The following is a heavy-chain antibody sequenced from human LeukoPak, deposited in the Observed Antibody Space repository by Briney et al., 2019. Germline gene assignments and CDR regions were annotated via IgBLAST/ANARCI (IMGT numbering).Heavy chain of an antibody. V-gene: IGHV4-4*02. D-gene: IGHD2-15*01. CDR3: ARGGVKKVAATSLIDY. J-gene: IGHJ4*02. CDR1: GGSISSSNW. Sequence: SETLSLTCAVSGGSISSSNWWSWVRQPPGKGLEWIGEIYHSGSTNYNPSLKSRVTISVDTSKNQFSLKLSSVTAADTAVYYCARGGVKKVAATSLIDYWGQGTLVTVSS. CDR2: IYHSGST.